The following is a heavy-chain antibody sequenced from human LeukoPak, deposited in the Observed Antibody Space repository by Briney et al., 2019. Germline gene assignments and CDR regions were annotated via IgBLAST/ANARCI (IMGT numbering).Heavy chain of an antibody. CDR3: ASLDY. CDR1: GFTFSIYW. V-gene: IGHV3-74*01. CDR2: INSDGSST. Sequence: GGSLRLSYAAAGFTFSIYWVHWVRQAPGKGLVWVSSINSDGSSTSYADSVKGRFTISRDNAKNTLYLQMNTLRAEDTAVYYCASLDYWGQGTPVTVSS. J-gene: IGHJ4*02.